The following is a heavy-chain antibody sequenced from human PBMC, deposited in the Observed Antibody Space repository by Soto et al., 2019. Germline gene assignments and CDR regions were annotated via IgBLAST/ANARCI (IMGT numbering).Heavy chain of an antibody. J-gene: IGHJ6*02. CDR3: AGSELVPAAIDPYFYYYGMDV. Sequence: QVQLVQSGAEVKKPGASVKVSCKASGYTFTSYGISWVRQAPGQGLEWMGWISAYNGNTNYAQKLQGRVTMTTDTSTSTAYMELRRLRSDDTAVYYCAGSELVPAAIDPYFYYYGMDVLGQGTTVTVSS. CDR1: GYTFTSYG. V-gene: IGHV1-18*01. CDR2: ISAYNGNT. D-gene: IGHD2-2*01.